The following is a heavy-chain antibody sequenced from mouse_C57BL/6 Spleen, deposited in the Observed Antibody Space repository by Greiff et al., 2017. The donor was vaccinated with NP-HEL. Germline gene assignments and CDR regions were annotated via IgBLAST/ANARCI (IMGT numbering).Heavy chain of an antibody. J-gene: IGHJ2*01. V-gene: IGHV5-9-1*02. D-gene: IGHD1-1*01. CDR2: ISSGGDYI. Sequence: EVMLVESGEGLVKPGGSLKLSCAASGFTFSSYAMSWVRQTPEKRLEWVAYISSGGDYIYYADTVKGRFTISRDNARNTLYLQMSSLKSEDTAMYYCTRDGYYYGLDYWGQGTTLTVSS. CDR1: GFTFSSYA. CDR3: TRDGYYYGLDY.